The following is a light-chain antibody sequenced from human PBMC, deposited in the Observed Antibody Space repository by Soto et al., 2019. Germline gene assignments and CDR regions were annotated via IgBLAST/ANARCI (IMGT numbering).Light chain of an antibody. V-gene: IGLV2-8*01. CDR1: SSDFGAYNY. Sequence: QSALTQPPSASGAPGQSVTISCTGTSSDFGAYNYVSWYQQHPGKVPNIIIDEVSKGPSGFPDRFSGSKSGNTAYLTVSRFQAEDEADYYCSSYAASNTLGVFGGGTKLTVL. CDR2: EVS. CDR3: SSYAASNTLGV. J-gene: IGLJ3*02.